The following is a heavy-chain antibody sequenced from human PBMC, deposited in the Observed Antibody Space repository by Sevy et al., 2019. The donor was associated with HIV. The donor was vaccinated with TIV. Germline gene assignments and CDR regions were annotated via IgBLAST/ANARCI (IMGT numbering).Heavy chain of an antibody. CDR3: ARTQQQLVKYYFDY. Sequence: ASVKVSCKASGGTFSSYAISWVRQAPGQGLEWTGGIIPILGIANYAQKFQGRVTITADKSTSTAYMELSSLRSEDTAVYYCARTQQQLVKYYFDYWGQGTLVTVSS. D-gene: IGHD6-13*01. CDR2: IIPILGIA. J-gene: IGHJ4*02. V-gene: IGHV1-69*10. CDR1: GGTFSSYA.